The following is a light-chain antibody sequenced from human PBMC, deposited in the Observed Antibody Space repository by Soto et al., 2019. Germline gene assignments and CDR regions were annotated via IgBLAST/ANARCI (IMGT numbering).Light chain of an antibody. J-gene: IGLJ1*01. CDR3: SSYTSSITPYV. CDR2: GVS. Sequence: QSALTPPASVSGSPGQSITISCTGTITDIGAYNYVSWYQQHPGKAPKLLIYGVSSRPSGVSNRFSGSKSGNAAYLTISGLQADDEAEYYCSSYTSSITPYVFGTGTKVTVL. CDR1: ITDIGAYNY. V-gene: IGLV2-14*01.